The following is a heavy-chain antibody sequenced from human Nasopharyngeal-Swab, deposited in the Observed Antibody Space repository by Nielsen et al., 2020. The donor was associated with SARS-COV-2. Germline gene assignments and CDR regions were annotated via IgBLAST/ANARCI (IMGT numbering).Heavy chain of an antibody. D-gene: IGHD1-14*01. CDR1: GDRVSSHSAA. V-gene: IGHV6-1*01. J-gene: IGHJ4*02. Sequence: SQTLSLTCAISGDRVSSHSAAWSWIRQSPSRGLEWLGRTYYRSKWYFNYGTSVKGRITINPDTSNNQFSLQLSSVTPEDTAVYYCARIAQAAEPHWGQGTLVTVSS. CDR3: ARIAQAAEPH. CDR2: TYYRSKWYF.